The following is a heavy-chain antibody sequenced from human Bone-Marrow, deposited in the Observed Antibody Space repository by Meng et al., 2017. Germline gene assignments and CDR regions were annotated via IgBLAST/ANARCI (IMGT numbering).Heavy chain of an antibody. D-gene: IGHD4-17*01. CDR1: GGTFSSYA. CDR3: ARRRKDYGDYVPYYYGMDV. Sequence: VKVSCKASGGTFSSYAISWVRQAPGQGLEWMGGIIPIFGTANYAQKFQGRVTITADESTSTAYMELSSLRSEDTAVYYCARRRKDYGDYVPYYYGMDVWGQGTAVTVSS. J-gene: IGHJ6*02. CDR2: IIPIFGTA. V-gene: IGHV1-69*13.